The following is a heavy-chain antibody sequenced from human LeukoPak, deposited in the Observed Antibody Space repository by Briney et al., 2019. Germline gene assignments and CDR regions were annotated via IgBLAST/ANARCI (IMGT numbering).Heavy chain of an antibody. D-gene: IGHD3-22*01. J-gene: IGHJ4*02. V-gene: IGHV4-59*01. CDR1: GGSISSYY. CDR2: IYYSGST. Sequence: SETLSLTCTVSGGSISSYYWSWIRQPPGKGLEWIGYIYYSGSTNYNPSLKSRVTISVDTSKNQFSLKLSSVTAADTAVYYCARGQLSYYDSSGYYSSLFDYWGQGTLATVSS. CDR3: ARGQLSYYDSSGYYSSLFDY.